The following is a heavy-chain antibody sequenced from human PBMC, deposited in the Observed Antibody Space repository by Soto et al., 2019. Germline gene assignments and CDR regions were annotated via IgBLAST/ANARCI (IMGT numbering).Heavy chain of an antibody. CDR2: IKASGGAT. J-gene: IGHJ5*02. D-gene: IGHD1-7*01. CDR1: GFTFSDYA. Sequence: GCLRRAGTASGFTFSDYAMGWVRQAPGKGLQWVSSIKASGGATYNADSVKGRFTIARDNSKNTLYLPMNGLRDADSAVYNSAKDERGSHGSENSGWFDPSGQGTLVTVSS. CDR3: AKDERGSHGSENSGWFDP. V-gene: IGHV3-23*01.